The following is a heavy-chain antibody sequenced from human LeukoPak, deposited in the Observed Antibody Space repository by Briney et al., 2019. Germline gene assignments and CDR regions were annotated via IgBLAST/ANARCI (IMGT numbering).Heavy chain of an antibody. D-gene: IGHD1-14*01. V-gene: IGHV4-59*08. J-gene: IGHJ1*01. CDR2: IYYSGST. CDR3: ARHPASNREHFQH. CDR1: GGSISSYY. Sequence: SETLSLTCTVSGGSISSYYWSWIRQPPGKGLEWIGYIYYSGSTNYNPSLKSRVTISVDTSKNQFSLKLTSVTAADTAVYYCARHPASNREHFQHWGQGTLVTVSS.